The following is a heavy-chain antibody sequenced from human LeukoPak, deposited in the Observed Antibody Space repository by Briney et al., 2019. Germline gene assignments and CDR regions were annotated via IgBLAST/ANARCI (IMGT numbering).Heavy chain of an antibody. CDR1: GGSINSYY. D-gene: IGHD3-16*01. Sequence: SETLSLTCTVSGGSINSYYYSWIRQPPGKGLEWIGYIYYSGSTNYNPSLKSRVTISVDTSKNQFSLKLSSVTAADTAVYYCARRGRENWYSDLWGRGTLVTVSS. CDR3: ARRGRENWYSDL. V-gene: IGHV4-59*08. J-gene: IGHJ2*01. CDR2: IYYSGST.